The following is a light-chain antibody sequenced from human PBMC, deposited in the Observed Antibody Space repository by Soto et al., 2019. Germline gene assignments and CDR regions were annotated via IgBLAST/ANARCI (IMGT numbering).Light chain of an antibody. CDR2: HTS. Sequence: EIEMTQSPATLSLSPGERATLSCRASQNINTNLAWYQQSPGRAPRLFIYHTSTRATGIPDRFSGSGSGTEFTLTISSLQSEDFAVYYCQHYVNWPLTFGGGTKVESK. V-gene: IGKV3-15*01. CDR3: QHYVNWPLT. CDR1: QNINTN. J-gene: IGKJ4*01.